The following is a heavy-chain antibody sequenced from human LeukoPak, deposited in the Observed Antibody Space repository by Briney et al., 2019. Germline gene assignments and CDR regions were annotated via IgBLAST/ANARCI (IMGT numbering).Heavy chain of an antibody. V-gene: IGHV4-61*01. CDR3: ARDEFSYFDY. Sequence: SETLSLTCTVSGGSVSSGSYYWSWIRQPPGKGLEWNGYIYYSGSTNYNPSLKSRVTISVDTSKNQFSLKLSSVTAADTAVYYCARDEFSYFDYWGQGTLVTVSS. CDR1: GGSVSSGSYY. J-gene: IGHJ4*02. CDR2: IYYSGST.